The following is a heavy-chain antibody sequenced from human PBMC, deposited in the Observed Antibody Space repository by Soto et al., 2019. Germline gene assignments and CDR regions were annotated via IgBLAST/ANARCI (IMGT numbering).Heavy chain of an antibody. CDR2: ISGSGGST. CDR3: AKDAPKVVPAAMRVSASTPFDI. D-gene: IGHD2-2*01. Sequence: EVQLLESGGGLVQPGGSLRLSCAASGFTFSSYAMSWVRQAPGKGLEWVSAISGSGGSTYYADAVKGRFTISRDNSKNRLYLQMNSLRAEDTAVYYCAKDAPKVVPAAMRVSASTPFDIWGQGTMVTVSS. J-gene: IGHJ3*02. V-gene: IGHV3-23*01. CDR1: GFTFSSYA.